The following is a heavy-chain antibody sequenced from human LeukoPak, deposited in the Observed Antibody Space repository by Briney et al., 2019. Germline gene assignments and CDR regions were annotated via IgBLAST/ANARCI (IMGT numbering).Heavy chain of an antibody. J-gene: IGHJ5*02. CDR1: GFTFSSYS. CDR3: ARGSLLWFGELPFDP. Sequence: GGSLRLSCAASGFTFSSYSMNWVRQAPGKGLEWVSYISSSSSTIYYADSVKGRFTISRDNAKNSLWLQMDSLRAEDTAVYYCARGSLLWFGELPFDPWGQGTLVTVSS. CDR2: ISSSSSTI. D-gene: IGHD3-10*01. V-gene: IGHV3-48*04.